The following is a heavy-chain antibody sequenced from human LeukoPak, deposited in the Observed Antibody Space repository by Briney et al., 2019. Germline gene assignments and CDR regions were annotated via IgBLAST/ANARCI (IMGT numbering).Heavy chain of an antibody. CDR2: IKQDGNEK. V-gene: IGHV3-7*05. J-gene: IGHJ4*02. D-gene: IGHD2-15*01. CDR1: GFTFSSFW. Sequence: GGSLRLSCAASGFTFSSFWMGWVRQAPGKGLEWEANIKQDGNEKYYVDSVKGRITISRDNAEKSVYLQMNSLRAEDTAVYYCARVRYCSGGSCSHFDFWGQGTLVTVSS. CDR3: ARVRYCSGGSCSHFDF.